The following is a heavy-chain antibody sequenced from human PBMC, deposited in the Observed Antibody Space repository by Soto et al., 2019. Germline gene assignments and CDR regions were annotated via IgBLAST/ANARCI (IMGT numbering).Heavy chain of an antibody. J-gene: IGHJ6*02. Sequence: QVHLVQSGAEVKKPGASVKVSGKASGYTFTSCGISWVRQAPGQGLEWMGLINTYNGYTNYPQNFQGRVTMTTDTSTGTVYMELRSLTSDDTAVYYCARDLTKGLDVWGQGTTVNVSS. CDR2: INTYNGYT. D-gene: IGHD4-4*01. V-gene: IGHV1-18*01. CDR1: GYTFTSCG. CDR3: ARDLTKGLDV.